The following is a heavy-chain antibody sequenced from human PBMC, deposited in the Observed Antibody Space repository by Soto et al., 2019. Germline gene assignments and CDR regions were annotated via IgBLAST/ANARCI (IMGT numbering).Heavy chain of an antibody. J-gene: IGHJ6*02. V-gene: IGHV3-73*01. CDR2: ISNKANTYAT. CDR1: GFTFSGSA. Sequence: GGSLRLSCAASGFTFSGSAIHWVRQASGKGLEWVGRISNKANTYATAYVASVKGRFTISRDDSKNTAYLQMDSLKTEDTAVYYCGYDFWSGHYDMDVWGQGTTVTVSS. CDR3: GYDFWSGHYDMDV. D-gene: IGHD3-3*01.